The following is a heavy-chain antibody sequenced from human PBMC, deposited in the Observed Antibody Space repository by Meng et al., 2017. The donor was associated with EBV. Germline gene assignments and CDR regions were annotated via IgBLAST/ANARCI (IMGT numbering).Heavy chain of an antibody. D-gene: IGHD1-1*01. V-gene: IGHV7-4-1*02. CDR1: GDPFRYYA. J-gene: IGHJ4*02. CDR3: ARGVEENGSHYPFDS. CDR2: INTYSGKA. Sequence: QVQLVQAGSEWKRPLASVKVSCKDSGDPFRYYAINWMRQVPGQGLEWMGWINTYSGKATFAQGFTGRFVFSLDTPVTTAHLQISGLKTEDSAVYYCARGVEENGSHYPFDSWGQGTLVTVSS.